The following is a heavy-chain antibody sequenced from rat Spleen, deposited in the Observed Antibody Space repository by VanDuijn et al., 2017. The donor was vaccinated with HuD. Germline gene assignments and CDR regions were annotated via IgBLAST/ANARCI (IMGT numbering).Heavy chain of an antibody. CDR1: GFSLTNYG. CDR2: IWGNGNT. CDR3: ARHGMYTSDTGYFDY. J-gene: IGHJ2*01. D-gene: IGHD1-6*01. Sequence: QVQLKESGPGLVQPSQTLSLTCTVSGFSLTNYGVIWVRQPPGKGLEWMGVIWGNGNTNYNSALKSRLSISRDTSKSQVFLKMNRLQPEDSGTYYCARHGMYTSDTGYFDYWGQGVMVTVSS. V-gene: IGHV2-13*01.